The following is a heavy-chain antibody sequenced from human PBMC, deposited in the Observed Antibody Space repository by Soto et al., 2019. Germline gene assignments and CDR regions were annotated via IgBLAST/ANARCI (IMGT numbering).Heavy chain of an antibody. Sequence: QVQLQQWGAGLLKPSETLSLTCAVYGGSFSGHYWTWIRQPPGKGLEWIGEVSPGGSTNYNSSLKSRVTGXGDTSKSQFSLKLTSVTAADTGVYYCARGRGGLHRTAELHSWGQGTLVTVSS. CDR3: ARGRGGLHRTAELHS. J-gene: IGHJ4*02. D-gene: IGHD7-27*01. CDR1: GGSFSGHY. CDR2: VSPGGST. V-gene: IGHV4-34*01.